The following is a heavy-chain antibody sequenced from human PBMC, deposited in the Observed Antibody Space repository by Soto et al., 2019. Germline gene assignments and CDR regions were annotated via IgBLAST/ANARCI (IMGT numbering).Heavy chain of an antibody. CDR3: ARENSSSRKRGWFDP. CDR2: IYYSGST. Sequence: PSETLSLTCTVSGGSISSYYWSWIRQPPGKGLEWIGYIYYSGSTNYNPSLKSRVTISVDTSKNQFSLKLSSVTAADTAVYYCARENSSSRKRGWFDPGAREPWSPSPQ. D-gene: IGHD6-13*01. V-gene: IGHV4-59*12. J-gene: IGHJ5*02. CDR1: GGSISSYY.